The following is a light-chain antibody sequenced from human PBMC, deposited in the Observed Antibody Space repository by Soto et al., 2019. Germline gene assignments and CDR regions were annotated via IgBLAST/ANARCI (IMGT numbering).Light chain of an antibody. CDR2: DST. J-gene: IGLJ2*01. V-gene: IGLV1-51*01. Sequence: QSVLTQPPSVSAAPGQKVTISCSGSTSNIENNFVSWYQQLPGTAPKLLIYDSTQRPSGIPDRFSGSKSGTSAALGITGLQTGDEADYFCGTWDSSLSAVVFGGGTKLTVL. CDR3: GTWDSSLSAVV. CDR1: TSNIENNF.